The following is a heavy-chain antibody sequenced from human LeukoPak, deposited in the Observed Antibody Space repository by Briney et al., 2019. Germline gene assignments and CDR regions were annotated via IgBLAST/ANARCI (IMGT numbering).Heavy chain of an antibody. CDR3: AKGGASYYYYYMDV. Sequence: GGSLRLSCAASGFTFSSYEMNWVRQAPGKGLEWVSYISSSGSTIYYADSVKGRFTISRDNAKNSLYLQMNSLRAEDMALYYCAKGGASYYYYYMDVWGKGTTVTVSS. V-gene: IGHV3-48*03. CDR1: GFTFSSYE. D-gene: IGHD3-16*01. J-gene: IGHJ6*03. CDR2: ISSSGSTI.